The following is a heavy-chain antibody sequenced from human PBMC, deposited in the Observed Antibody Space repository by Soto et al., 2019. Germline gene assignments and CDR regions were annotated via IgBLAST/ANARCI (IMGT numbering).Heavy chain of an antibody. V-gene: IGHV4-31*03. CDR2: IYYSGST. D-gene: IGHD6-19*01. Sequence: PSETLSLTCTVSGGSISSGGYYWSWIRQHPGKGLEWIGYIYYSGSTYYNPSLKSRVTISVDTSKNQFSLKLSSVTAADTAVYYCARDLMDSTSVAEGYYKDVWGKGTTVTVSS. CDR1: GGSISSGGYY. CDR3: ARDLMDSTSVAEGYYKDV. J-gene: IGHJ6*03.